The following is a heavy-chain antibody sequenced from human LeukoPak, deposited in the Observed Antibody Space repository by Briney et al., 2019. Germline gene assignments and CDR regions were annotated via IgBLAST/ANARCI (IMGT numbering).Heavy chain of an antibody. CDR3: ARGPRSLRTFDY. D-gene: IGHD1-7*01. Sequence: ASVKVSCKVSGYTLTELSMHWVRQAPGKGLEWMGGFDHGHGETIYAQKFQGRVTITTDESTSTAYMELSSLRSEDTAVYYCARGPRSLRTFDYWGQGTLVTVSS. J-gene: IGHJ4*02. V-gene: IGHV1-24*01. CDR2: FDHGHGET. CDR1: GYTLTELS.